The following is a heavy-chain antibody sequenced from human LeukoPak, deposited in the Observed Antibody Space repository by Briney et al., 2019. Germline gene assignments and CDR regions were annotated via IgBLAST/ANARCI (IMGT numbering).Heavy chain of an antibody. Sequence: GGSLRLSCAASGFTFSSYAMSWVRQAPGKGLEWVSAISGSGGSTYYADSVKGRFTISRDNSKNTLYLQMNSLRAEDTAVYYCAECPLPFDYSNYFDYWAREPWSPSPQ. D-gene: IGHD4-11*01. J-gene: IGHJ4*02. CDR1: GFTFSSYA. V-gene: IGHV3-23*01. CDR2: ISGSGGST. CDR3: AECPLPFDYSNYFDY.